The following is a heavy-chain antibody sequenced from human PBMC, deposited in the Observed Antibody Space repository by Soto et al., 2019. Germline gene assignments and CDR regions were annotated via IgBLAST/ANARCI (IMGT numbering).Heavy chain of an antibody. CDR3: AKDGDYHGSGSFLDY. D-gene: IGHD3-10*01. V-gene: IGHV3-23*01. J-gene: IGHJ4*02. CDR2: ISGSGRDT. CDR1: GFTFSNYV. Sequence: EVQLLESGGGLVQPGGSLRLSCAASGFTFSNYVMTWVRQRPGKGLEWVSTISGSGRDTYYADSEKGRFTISRDSSKNTLYLQINTLRAEDTAIYYCAKDGDYHGSGSFLDYWGQGTLVTVSS.